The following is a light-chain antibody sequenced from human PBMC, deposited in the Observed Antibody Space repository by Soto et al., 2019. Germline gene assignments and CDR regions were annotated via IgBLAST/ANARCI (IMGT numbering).Light chain of an antibody. J-gene: IGKJ4*01. CDR3: QQLSRYPLT. CDR1: QALSNY. Sequence: IQLTHCPSVLSSSVGDTVTIACRASQALSNYLSWYQQKPGKAPYLMIYSESTLQSGVPSRFSGSGSEKEFSLTIRDLQPEDFATYYCQQLSRYPLTFGGGTKVDIK. V-gene: IGKV1-9*01. CDR2: SES.